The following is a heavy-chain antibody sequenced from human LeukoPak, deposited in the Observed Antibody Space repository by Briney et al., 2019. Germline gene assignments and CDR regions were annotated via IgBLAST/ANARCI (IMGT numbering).Heavy chain of an antibody. V-gene: IGHV1-8*01. Sequence: ASVKVSCKASGYSFTSYDINWVRQATGQGLEWMGWMNPNSGNTGYAQKFQGRVTMTKNNSISTAYMELSSLRSEDTAVYYCARDPGASPSYYYNAMDVWGQGTTVTVSS. J-gene: IGHJ6*02. CDR3: ARDPGASPSYYYNAMDV. D-gene: IGHD1-26*01. CDR2: MNPNSGNT. CDR1: GYSFTSYD.